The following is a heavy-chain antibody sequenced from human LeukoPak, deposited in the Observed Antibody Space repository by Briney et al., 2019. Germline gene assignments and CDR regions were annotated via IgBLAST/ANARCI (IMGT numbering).Heavy chain of an antibody. D-gene: IGHD6-13*01. CDR3: ARDLDSSTWYRGFDY. CDR1: GFTFSKHW. Sequence: GGSLRLSCAATGFTFSKHWMSWVRQTVGKGLECVAQIREDGNEKHYVDSVKGRFTISRDNAKNSLFLQMNNLRVDDTAVYYCARDLDSSTWYRGFDYWGQGTLVTVSS. J-gene: IGHJ4*02. V-gene: IGHV3-7*01. CDR2: IREDGNEK.